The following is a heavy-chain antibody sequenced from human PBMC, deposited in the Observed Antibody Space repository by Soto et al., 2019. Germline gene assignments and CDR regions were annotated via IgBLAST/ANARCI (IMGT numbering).Heavy chain of an antibody. J-gene: IGHJ4*02. D-gene: IGHD3-3*01. V-gene: IGHV3-33*01. Sequence: GGSLRLSCAASGFTFSSYGMHWVRQAPGKGLEWVAVIWYDGSNKYYADSVKGRFTISRDNSKNTLYLQMNSLRAEDTAVYYCARFKVGGYYYFDYWGQGTLVTVSS. CDR3: ARFKVGGYYYFDY. CDR2: IWYDGSNK. CDR1: GFTFSSYG.